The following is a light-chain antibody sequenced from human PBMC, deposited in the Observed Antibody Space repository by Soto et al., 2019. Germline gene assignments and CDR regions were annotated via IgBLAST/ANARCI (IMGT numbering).Light chain of an antibody. V-gene: IGLV2-14*03. CDR3: VSYTSSTTYV. Sequence: QSALTQPASVSDSPGQSITISCTGTSSDVGGSNFVSWYQQHPGKPPKLIIYDVANRPSGVSSRFSGSKSGSTASLIISRLQTEDEADYYCVSYTSSTTYVFGTGTKVTAL. J-gene: IGLJ1*01. CDR1: SSDVGGSNF. CDR2: DVA.